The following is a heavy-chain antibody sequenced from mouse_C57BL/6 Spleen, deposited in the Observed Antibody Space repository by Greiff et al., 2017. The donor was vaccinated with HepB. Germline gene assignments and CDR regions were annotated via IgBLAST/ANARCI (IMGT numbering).Heavy chain of an antibody. V-gene: IGHV1-54*01. CDR3: ARGDPPYAMDY. CDR1: GYAFTNYL. Sequence: QVQLKESGAELVRPGTSVKVSCKASGYAFTNYLIEWVKQRPGQGLEWIGGINPGSGGTNYNEKFKGKATLTADKSSSTAYMQLSSLTSEDSAVYFCARGDPPYAMDYWGQGTSVTVSS. J-gene: IGHJ4*01. CDR2: INPGSGGT.